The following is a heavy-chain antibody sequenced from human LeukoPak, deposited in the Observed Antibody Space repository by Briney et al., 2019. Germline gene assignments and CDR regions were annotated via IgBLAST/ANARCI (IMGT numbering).Heavy chain of an antibody. V-gene: IGHV4-59*08. CDR3: ASLRERSYYARGFDY. D-gene: IGHD1-26*01. CDR1: GGSISSYY. Sequence: NSSETLSLTCTVSGGSISSYYWNWIRQPPAKGLEWIGYIYYSGTTNYNPSLKSRVSISVDTSKNQFSLKLSSVTAADTAVYYCASLRERSYYARGFDYWGQGTLVTVSS. J-gene: IGHJ4*02. CDR2: IYYSGTT.